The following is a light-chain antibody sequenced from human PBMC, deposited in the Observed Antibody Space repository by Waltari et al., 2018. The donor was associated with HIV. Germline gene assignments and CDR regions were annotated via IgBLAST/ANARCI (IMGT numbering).Light chain of an antibody. CDR3: QHFDTSLPKYT. Sequence: EFVLTQSPGTLSLSPGERATLSCRASQSVSISYFAWYQQGPGQAPRLLIYGASSRAPCIPDRFTGSGSGTDFTLTIIRLEPEDFAVYYCQHFDTSLPKYTFGQGTKLEI. CDR2: GAS. J-gene: IGKJ2*01. CDR1: QSVSISY. V-gene: IGKV3-20*01.